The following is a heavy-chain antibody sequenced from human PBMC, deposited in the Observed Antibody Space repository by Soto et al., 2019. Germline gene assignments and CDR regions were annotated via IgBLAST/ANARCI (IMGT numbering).Heavy chain of an antibody. CDR1: GFTFSSYA. Sequence: QVQLVESGGGVVQPGRSLRLSCAASGFTFSSYAMHWVRQAPGKGLEWVAVISYDGSNKYYADSVKGRFTISRDNSKNTLYLQMNSLRAEDTAVYYCARVPPEGVLMVYAFYYYYGMDVWGQGTTVTVSS. V-gene: IGHV3-30-3*01. D-gene: IGHD2-8*01. CDR3: ARVPPEGVLMVYAFYYYYGMDV. J-gene: IGHJ6*02. CDR2: ISYDGSNK.